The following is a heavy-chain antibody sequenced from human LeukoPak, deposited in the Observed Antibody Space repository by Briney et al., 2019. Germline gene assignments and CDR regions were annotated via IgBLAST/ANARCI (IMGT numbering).Heavy chain of an antibody. Sequence: GGSLRLSCAASGFTFSSYWVSWVRQAPGKGLEYVSAISSNGGSTYHANSVKGRFTISRDNAKNSLYLQMNSLRAEDTAVYYCAELGITMIGGVWGKGTTVTISS. D-gene: IGHD3-10*02. J-gene: IGHJ6*04. V-gene: IGHV3-64*01. CDR3: AELGITMIGGV. CDR2: ISSNGGST. CDR1: GFTFSSYW.